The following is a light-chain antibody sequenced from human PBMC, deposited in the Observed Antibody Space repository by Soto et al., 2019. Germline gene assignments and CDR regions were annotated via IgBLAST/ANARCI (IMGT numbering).Light chain of an antibody. CDR2: KAS. CDR3: QQYNNYWT. V-gene: IGKV1-5*03. J-gene: IGKJ1*01. CDR1: QSISSW. Sequence: DIQMTQSPSTLSASLGDRVTITCRASQSISSWLAWYQQKPGEAPKLLIYKASTLGSGVPSRFSGSGSGTEFTLTISSLQPDDFATYYCQQYNNYWTFGQGTKVEIK.